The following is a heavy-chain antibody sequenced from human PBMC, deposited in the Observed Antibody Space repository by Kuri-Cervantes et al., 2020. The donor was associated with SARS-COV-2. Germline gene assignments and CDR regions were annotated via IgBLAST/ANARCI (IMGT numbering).Heavy chain of an antibody. V-gene: IGHV3-7*01. D-gene: IGHD6-19*01. CDR2: IKQDGSEK. CDR1: GFTFSSYW. Sequence: GGSLRLSCSASGFTFSSYWMSWVLQAPGKGLEWVANIKQDGSEKYYVDSVKGRLTISRDNAKNSLYLQMNSLRAEDTAVYYCARGHLAGGYYYYYMDVWGKGTTVTVSS. CDR3: ARGHLAGGYYYYYMDV. J-gene: IGHJ6*03.